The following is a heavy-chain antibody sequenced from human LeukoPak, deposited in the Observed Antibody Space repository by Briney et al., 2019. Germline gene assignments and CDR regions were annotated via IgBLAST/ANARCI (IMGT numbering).Heavy chain of an antibody. CDR2: IYTSGST. V-gene: IGHV4-4*07. Sequence: SETLSPTCTVSGGSISSYYWSWIRQPAGKGLEWIGRIYTSGSTNYNPSLKSRVTMSVDTSKNQFSLKLSSVTAADTAVYYCARSAIFGIGYYYMDVWGKGTTVTVSS. J-gene: IGHJ6*03. D-gene: IGHD3-3*01. CDR3: ARSAIFGIGYYYMDV. CDR1: GGSISSYY.